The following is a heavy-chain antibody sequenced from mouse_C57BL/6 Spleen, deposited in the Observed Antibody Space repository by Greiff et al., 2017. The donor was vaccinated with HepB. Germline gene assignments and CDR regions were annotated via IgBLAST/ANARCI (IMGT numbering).Heavy chain of an antibody. D-gene: IGHD1-1*01. J-gene: IGHJ3*01. Sequence: VQLQESGPELVKPGASVKISCKASGYAFSSSWMNWVKQRPGKGLEWIGRIYPGDGDTNYNGKFKGKATLTADKSSSTAYMQLSSLTSEDSAVYFCANYYGTLAWFAYWGQGTLVTVSA. CDR3: ANYYGTLAWFAY. CDR2: IYPGDGDT. V-gene: IGHV1-82*01. CDR1: GYAFSSSW.